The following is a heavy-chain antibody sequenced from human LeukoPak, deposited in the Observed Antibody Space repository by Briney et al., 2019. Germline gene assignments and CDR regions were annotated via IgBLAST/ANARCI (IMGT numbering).Heavy chain of an antibody. CDR1: GFTFSDYF. J-gene: IGHJ6*02. Sequence: PGGSLRLSCEASGFTFSDYFMNWIRQAPDKGLEWISDISSSGDILYYADSVKGRFTISRVNAKNSLYLQMNSLRAEDTAVYYCARGYDSSGFSIYYYYTMDVWGQGTLVTVSS. CDR2: ISSSGDIL. D-gene: IGHD3-22*01. CDR3: ARGYDSSGFSIYYYYTMDV. V-gene: IGHV3-11*01.